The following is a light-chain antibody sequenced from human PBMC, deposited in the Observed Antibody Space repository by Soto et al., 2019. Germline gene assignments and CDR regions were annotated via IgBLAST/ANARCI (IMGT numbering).Light chain of an antibody. CDR2: GAS. V-gene: IGKV3-15*01. Sequence: EIVMTQSPATLSVSPGERATLSCRASQSVSSNLAWYQQRPGQAPRLLIYGASTRTTGIPARFSGSGSGTEFTLTISSLQSEDFAIYYCQQYNNWPPITFGQGTRLEIK. J-gene: IGKJ5*01. CDR3: QQYNNWPPIT. CDR1: QSVSSN.